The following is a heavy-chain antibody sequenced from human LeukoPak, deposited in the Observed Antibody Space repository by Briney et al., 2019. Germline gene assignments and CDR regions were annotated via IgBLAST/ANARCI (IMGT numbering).Heavy chain of an antibody. V-gene: IGHV3-21*01. CDR1: GFTFSSYS. CDR2: ISSSSYI. CDR3: ARDFGYGDYNY. Sequence: GGSLRLSCAASGFTFSSYSMNWVRQAPGKGLEWVSSISSSSYIYYADSVKGRFTISRDNAKNSLYLQMNSLRAEGTAVYYCARDFGYGDYNYWGQGTLVTVSS. J-gene: IGHJ4*02. D-gene: IGHD4-17*01.